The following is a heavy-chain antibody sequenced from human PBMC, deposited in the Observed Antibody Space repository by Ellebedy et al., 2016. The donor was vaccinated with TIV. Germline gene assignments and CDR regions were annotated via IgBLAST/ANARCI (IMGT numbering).Heavy chain of an antibody. Sequence: PGGSLRLSCAASGFTFSSYAMSWVRQAPGKGLEWVSTISNTGSRTYYADSVEGRFIISRDNSKKTLSLQMNSLRVEDTAVYYCAKGRGGGSDSSTPRYYFDYWGLGTLVTVSS. CDR1: GFTFSSYA. V-gene: IGHV3-23*01. D-gene: IGHD2-2*01. CDR3: AKGRGGGSDSSTPRYYFDY. CDR2: ISNTGSRT. J-gene: IGHJ4*02.